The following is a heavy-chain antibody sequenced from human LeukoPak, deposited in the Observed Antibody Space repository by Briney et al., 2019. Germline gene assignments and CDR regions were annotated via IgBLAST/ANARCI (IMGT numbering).Heavy chain of an antibody. D-gene: IGHD1-1*01. CDR3: AKDGQLGSSDAFDI. CDR1: GFTFSSYG. V-gene: IGHV3-30*02. CDR2: IRYDGSNK. Sequence: GESLRLSCAASGFTFSSYGMHLVRQAPGKGLEWVAFIRYDGSNKYYADSVKGRFTISRDNSKNTAYLQMNSLRAEDTALYYCAKDGQLGSSDAFDIWGRGTMVTVSS. J-gene: IGHJ3*02.